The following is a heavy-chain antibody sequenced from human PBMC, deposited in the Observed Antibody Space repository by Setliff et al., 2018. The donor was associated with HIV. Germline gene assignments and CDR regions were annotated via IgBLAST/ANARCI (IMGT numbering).Heavy chain of an antibody. CDR2: IYHNGIT. Sequence: PSETLSLTCTVSGDSVSSASYYGSWIRQPPGKGLEWIGSIYHNGITYYNPSLKSRVTISVDTSQNQFSLKLSSVTAADTAIYYCARRIYGNNPYFDYWSQGTLVTVSS. CDR1: GDSVSSASYY. V-gene: IGHV4-61*01. J-gene: IGHJ4*02. CDR3: ARRIYGNNPYFDY. D-gene: IGHD4-17*01.